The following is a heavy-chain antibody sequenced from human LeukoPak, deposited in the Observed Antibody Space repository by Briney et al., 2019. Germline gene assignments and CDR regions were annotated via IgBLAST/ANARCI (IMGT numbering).Heavy chain of an antibody. V-gene: IGHV3-66*02. CDR1: GFTVGNTY. CDR3: ARIGSPGVAYYGMDV. CDR2: IHDGGTT. D-gene: IGHD3-3*01. Sequence: PGGSLRLSCAASGFTVGNTYMSWVRQAPGKGLEWVSVIHDGGTTYYAASVEGRFTIARDNSGNTLSLQMNSLTTEDTAVYYCARIGSPGVAYYGMDVWGQGTTVTVSS. J-gene: IGHJ6*02.